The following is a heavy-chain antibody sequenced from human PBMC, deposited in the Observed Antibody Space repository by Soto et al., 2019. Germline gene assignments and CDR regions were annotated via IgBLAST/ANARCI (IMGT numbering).Heavy chain of an antibody. CDR1: GYTFIDYY. Sequence: ASVNVSCKASGYTFIDYYMHWVRQAPGQGFEWMGRISPKSGGTNYAQKSQGRVTMTWDTSLNTAYMELSSLISEDTAVYYCARPPGYISDWYYFDLWGQGTLVTVSS. CDR2: ISPKSGGT. J-gene: IGHJ4*02. V-gene: IGHV1-2*02. D-gene: IGHD3-9*01. CDR3: ARPPGYISDWYYFDL.